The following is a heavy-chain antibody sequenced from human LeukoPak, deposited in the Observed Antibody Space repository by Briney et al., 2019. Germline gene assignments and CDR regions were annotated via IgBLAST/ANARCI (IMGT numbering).Heavy chain of an antibody. CDR3: GKEEFGELVIGY. D-gene: IGHD3-10*01. CDR2: ISDSGSKT. Sequence: XXGFXFSXYAMTXVRQAPGKGLEWVSGISDSGSKTYYADSVQGRFTISRDNSKNSLFLQMNSLRAEDTAVYYCGKEEFGELVIGYWGQGILVTVTS. J-gene: IGHJ4*02. V-gene: IGHV3-23*01. CDR1: GFXFSXYA.